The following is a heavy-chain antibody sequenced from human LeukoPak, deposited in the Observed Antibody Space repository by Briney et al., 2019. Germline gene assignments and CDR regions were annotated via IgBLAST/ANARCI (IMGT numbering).Heavy chain of an antibody. CDR3: ARDGSGFRGYCSSTSCSFDY. J-gene: IGHJ4*02. CDR2: ISYDGSNK. CDR1: GFTFSSYA. Sequence: GGSLRLSCAASGFTFSSYAVHWVRQAPGKGLKWVAVISYDGSNKYYADSVKGRFTISRDNSKNTLYLQMNSLRAEDTAVYYCARDGSGFRGYCSSTSCSFDYWGQGTLVTVSS. D-gene: IGHD2-2*01. V-gene: IGHV3-30*04.